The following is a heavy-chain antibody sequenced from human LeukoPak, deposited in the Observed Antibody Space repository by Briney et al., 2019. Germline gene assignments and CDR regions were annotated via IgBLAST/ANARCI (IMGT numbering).Heavy chain of an antibody. CDR3: ARVSQQNTIFGVVIIRLDAFDI. D-gene: IGHD3-3*01. V-gene: IGHV3-21*01. J-gene: IGHJ3*02. CDR2: ISSSSSYI. Sequence: GGSLRLSCAASGFTFSSYSTNWVRQAPGKGLEWVSSISSSSSYIYYADSVKGRFTISRDNAKNSLYLQMNSLRAEDTAVYYCARVSQQNTIFGVVIIRLDAFDIWGQGTMVTVSS. CDR1: GFTFSSYS.